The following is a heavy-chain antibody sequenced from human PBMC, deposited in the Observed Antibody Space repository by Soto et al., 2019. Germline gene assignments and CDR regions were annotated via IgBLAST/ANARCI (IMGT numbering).Heavy chain of an antibody. J-gene: IGHJ4*02. CDR3: ARGGSGDIVVVAAIDY. Sequence: QVQLQESGPGLVKPSQTLSLTCTVSGGSISSGNYYWSWIRQHPGKGLDWIGYIFYSGSTYYNPSLKRRVTLSVDTSKNQFSLKLSSVTAADTAVYYCARGGSGDIVVVAAIDYWGQGTLVTVSS. V-gene: IGHV4-31*03. CDR2: IFYSGST. D-gene: IGHD2-15*01. CDR1: GGSISSGNYY.